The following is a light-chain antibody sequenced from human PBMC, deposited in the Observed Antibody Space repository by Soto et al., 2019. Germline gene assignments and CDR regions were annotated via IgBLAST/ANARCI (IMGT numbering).Light chain of an antibody. CDR2: GAS. CDR3: HQYNNWPPWT. Sequence: EVVVTQSPATLSVSPGERATLSCRASRRISRNLAWYQQKPGQAPRLLIYGASTRATGIPARFSGSGSETEFTLTTSNLQSEDFAVYYCHQYNNWPPWTFGQGTKVEIK. V-gene: IGKV3-15*01. CDR1: RRISRN. J-gene: IGKJ1*01.